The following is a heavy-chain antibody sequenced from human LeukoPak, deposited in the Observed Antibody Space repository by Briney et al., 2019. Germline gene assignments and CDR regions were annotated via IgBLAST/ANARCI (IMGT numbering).Heavy chain of an antibody. CDR3: AKDSYSSSWYVLDY. CDR2: ISWNSGSI. V-gene: IGHV3-9*01. CDR1: GFTFDDYA. Sequence: GGSLRLSCAASGFTFDDYAMPWVRQAPGKGLEWVSGISWNSGSIGYADSVKGRFTISRDNAKNSLYLQMNSLRAEDTALYYCAKDSYSSSWYVLDYWGQGTLVTVSS. D-gene: IGHD6-13*01. J-gene: IGHJ4*02.